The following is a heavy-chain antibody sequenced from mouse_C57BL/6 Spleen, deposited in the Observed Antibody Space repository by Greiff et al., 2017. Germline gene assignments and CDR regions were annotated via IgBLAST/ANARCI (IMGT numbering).Heavy chain of an antibody. D-gene: IGHD2-2*01. CDR2: IYPGSGNT. CDR3: ARSRGYNDEYYYAMDY. CDR1: GYSFTSYY. J-gene: IGHJ4*01. Sequence: VQLQQSGPELVKPGASVKISCKASGYSFTSYYIHWVKQRPGQGLEWIGWIYPGSGNTKYNEKFKGKATLTADKSSSTAYMQLTRLTSEDSAVYYCARSRGYNDEYYYAMDYWGQGTSVTVSS. V-gene: IGHV1-66*01.